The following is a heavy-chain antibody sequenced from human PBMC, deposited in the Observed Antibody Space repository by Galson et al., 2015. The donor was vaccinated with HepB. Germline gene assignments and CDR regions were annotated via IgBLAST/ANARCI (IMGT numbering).Heavy chain of an antibody. CDR3: ARDSRAVAAIYGMDV. Sequence: SLRLSCAASGFTFSSYAMHWVRQAPGKGLEWVAVISYDGSNKYYADSVKGRFTISSDNSKNTLYLQMNSLRAEDTAVYYCARDSRAVAAIYGMDVWGQGTTVTVSS. D-gene: IGHD6-19*01. CDR2: ISYDGSNK. V-gene: IGHV3-30*04. J-gene: IGHJ6*02. CDR1: GFTFSSYA.